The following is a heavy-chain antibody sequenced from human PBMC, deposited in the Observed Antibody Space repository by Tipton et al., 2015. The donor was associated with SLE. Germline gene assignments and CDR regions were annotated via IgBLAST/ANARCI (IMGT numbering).Heavy chain of an antibody. J-gene: IGHJ3*02. CDR2: ISSSSSYI. V-gene: IGHV3-21*01. Sequence: LRLSCAASGFTFSSYSMNWVRQAPGKGLEWVSSISSSSSYIYYADSVKGRFTISRDNAKNSLYLQMNSLRAEDTAVYYCARGGPRGSSHAFDIWGQGTMVTVSS. CDR3: ARGGPRGSSHAFDI. CDR1: GFTFSSYS. D-gene: IGHD1-26*01.